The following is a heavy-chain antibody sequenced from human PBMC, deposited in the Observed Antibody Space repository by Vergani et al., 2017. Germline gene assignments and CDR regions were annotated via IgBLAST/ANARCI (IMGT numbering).Heavy chain of an antibody. Sequence: QVQLVQSGAEVKKPGSSVKVSCKASGGTFSSYTISWVRQAPGQGLEWMGRIIPILGIANYAQKFQGRVTITADKSTSTAYMELRSLRSDDTAVYYCARTDGYNPYYYYYYMDVWGKGTTVTVSS. V-gene: IGHV1-69*02. J-gene: IGHJ6*03. CDR2: IIPILGIA. CDR1: GGTFSSYT. D-gene: IGHD5-24*01. CDR3: ARTDGYNPYYYYYYMDV.